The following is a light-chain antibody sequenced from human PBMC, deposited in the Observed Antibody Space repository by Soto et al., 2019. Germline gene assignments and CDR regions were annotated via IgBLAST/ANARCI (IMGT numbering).Light chain of an antibody. J-gene: IGKJ3*01. CDR1: QSVSSY. Sequence: EIVLTQSPATLSLSPGERATLSCRASQSVSSYLAWYQQKPGQSPRLLIYDASNRATGISARFSGSGSGTDFTLTISSLEPEDFSVYYCQQRYNWPLTFGPWTKVDIK. CDR2: DAS. CDR3: QQRYNWPLT. V-gene: IGKV3-11*01.